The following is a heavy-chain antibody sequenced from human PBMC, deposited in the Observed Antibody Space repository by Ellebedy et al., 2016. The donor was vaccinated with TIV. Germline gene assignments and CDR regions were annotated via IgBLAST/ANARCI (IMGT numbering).Heavy chain of an antibody. J-gene: IGHJ5*01. V-gene: IGHV4-38-2*02. CDR3: ARDVSGGVWRYDS. Sequence: SETLSLTXSVSGFSIASDYYWGWIRQSPQRGLEWIASISQGGGTFSNPSLRSRLTISIDRSKNEFSLDLRFVTAADTAVYYCARDVSGGVWRYDSWGQGTLVTVSS. CDR2: ISQGGGT. CDR1: GFSIASDYY. D-gene: IGHD2-21*01.